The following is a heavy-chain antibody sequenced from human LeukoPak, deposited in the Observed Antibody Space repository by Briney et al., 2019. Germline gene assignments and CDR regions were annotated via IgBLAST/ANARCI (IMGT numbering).Heavy chain of an antibody. CDR2: IYHSGST. Sequence: SETLSLTCAVSGGSTSSGGYSWSWIRQPPGKGLEWIGYIYHSGSTYYNPSLKSRVTISVDRSKNQFSLKLSSVTAADTAVYYCARATIFGVPDYWGQGTLVTVSS. J-gene: IGHJ4*02. D-gene: IGHD3-3*01. CDR1: GGSTSSGGYS. V-gene: IGHV4-30-2*01. CDR3: ARATIFGVPDY.